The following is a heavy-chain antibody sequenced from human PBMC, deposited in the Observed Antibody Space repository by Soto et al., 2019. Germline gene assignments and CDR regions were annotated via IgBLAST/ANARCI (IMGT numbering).Heavy chain of an antibody. CDR2: IYYSGST. J-gene: IGHJ4*02. D-gene: IGHD2-15*01. V-gene: IGHV4-59*01. CDR3: ARSPPYCSGGSCYDY. CDR1: GGSISSYY. Sequence: SETLSLTCSVSGGSISSYYWSWIRQPPGKGLEWIGYIYYSGSTNYNPSLKSRVTISVDTSKNQFSLKLSSVTAADTAVYYCARSPPYCSGGSCYDYWGQETLVTVSS.